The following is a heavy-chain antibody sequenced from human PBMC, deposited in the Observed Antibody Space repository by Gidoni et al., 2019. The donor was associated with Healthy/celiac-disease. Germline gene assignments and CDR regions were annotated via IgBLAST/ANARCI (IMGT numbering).Heavy chain of an antibody. CDR2: INPSGGST. J-gene: IGHJ4*02. CDR1: GYTFTSYS. Sequence: QVQLVQSGAEVKKPGASVKVSCTASGYTFTSYSMHWVRQAPGQGLEWMGIINPSGGSTSYAQKFQGRVTMTRDTSTSTVYMELSSLRSEDTAVYYCARDYGDYPFDYWGQGTLVTVS. CDR3: ARDYGDYPFDY. D-gene: IGHD4-17*01. V-gene: IGHV1-46*01.